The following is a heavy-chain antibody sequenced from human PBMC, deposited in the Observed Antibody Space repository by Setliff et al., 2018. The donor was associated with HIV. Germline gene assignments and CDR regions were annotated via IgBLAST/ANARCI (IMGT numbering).Heavy chain of an antibody. Sequence: SETLSLTCTVSGGSVSTGNYYWNWIRLPPGKGLEWIGYIFYSGSTNYNPSLKSRVTISVDTSKNQFSLKLSSVTAADTALYYCARQGNWEFDYWGQGTLVTVSS. CDR3: ARQGNWEFDY. CDR1: GGSVSTGNYY. CDR2: IFYSGST. J-gene: IGHJ4*02. V-gene: IGHV4-61*01. D-gene: IGHD7-27*01.